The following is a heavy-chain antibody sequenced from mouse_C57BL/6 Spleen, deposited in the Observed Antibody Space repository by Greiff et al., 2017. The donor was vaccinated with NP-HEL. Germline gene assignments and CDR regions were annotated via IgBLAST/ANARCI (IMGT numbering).Heavy chain of an antibody. CDR3: TDPSFAY. J-gene: IGHJ3*01. CDR1: GFNIKDDY. CDR2: IDPENGDT. Sequence: EVKLMESGAELVRPGASVKLSCTASGFNIKDDYMHWVKQRPEQGLEWIGWIDPENGDTEYASKFQGKATITADTSSNTAYLQLSSLTSEDTAVYYCTDPSFAYWGQGTLVTVSA. V-gene: IGHV14-4*01.